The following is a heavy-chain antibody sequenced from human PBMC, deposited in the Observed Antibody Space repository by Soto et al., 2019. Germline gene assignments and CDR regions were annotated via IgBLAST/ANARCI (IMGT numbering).Heavy chain of an antibody. D-gene: IGHD1-26*01. V-gene: IGHV1-18*01. CDR1: GYTLTRYG. J-gene: IGHJ6*02. Sequence: ASVKVSCKASGYTLTRYGFSWVRQAPGQGLEWMGWISAYNGNTNYAQKLQGRVTMTTDTSTSTAYMELRSLRSDDTAVYYCAREGSRPYYYYGMDVWGQGTTVTVS. CDR3: AREGSRPYYYYGMDV. CDR2: ISAYNGNT.